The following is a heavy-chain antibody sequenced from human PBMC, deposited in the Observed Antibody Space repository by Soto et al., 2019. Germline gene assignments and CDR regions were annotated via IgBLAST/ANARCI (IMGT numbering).Heavy chain of an antibody. CDR1: GGSINSGGYS. CDR2: IYHTGNT. Sequence: QLQLQESGSGLVKPSQTLSLTCTVSGGSINSGGYSWIWIRQPPGKGLEWIGYIYHTGNTFYNPSLQSRVTISADQSKTQFSLSLGSVTAADTAMYYCARVERTLSTPFAYGMDVWGQGTTVTVSS. CDR3: ARVERTLSTPFAYGMDV. J-gene: IGHJ6*02. V-gene: IGHV4-30-2*01. D-gene: IGHD2-2*01.